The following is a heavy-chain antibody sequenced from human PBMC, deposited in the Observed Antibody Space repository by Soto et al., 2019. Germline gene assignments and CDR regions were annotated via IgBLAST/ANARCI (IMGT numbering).Heavy chain of an antibody. V-gene: IGHV3-30-3*01. J-gene: IGHJ6*02. D-gene: IGHD6-19*01. Sequence: PGGSLRLSCAASGFTFSSYAMHWVRQAPGKGLEWVAVISYDGSNKYYADSVKGRFTISRDNSKNTLYLQMNSLRAEDTAVYYCARDRMELYALQQWPGVGNYYYYGMDVWGQGTTVTVSS. CDR2: ISYDGSNK. CDR1: GFTFSSYA. CDR3: ARDRMELYALQQWPGVGNYYYYGMDV.